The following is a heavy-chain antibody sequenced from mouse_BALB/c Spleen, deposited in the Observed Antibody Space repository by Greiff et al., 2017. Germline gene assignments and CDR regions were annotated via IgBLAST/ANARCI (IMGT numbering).Heavy chain of an antibody. CDR1: GFNIKDTY. Sequence: EVQLQQSGAELVKPGASVKLSCTASGFNIKDTYMHWVKQRPEQGLEWIGRIDPANGNTKYDPKFQGKATITADTSSNTAYLQLSSLTSEDTAVYYCLYGDDAWFAYWGQGTRVTVSA. J-gene: IGHJ3*01. CDR2: IDPANGNT. V-gene: IGHV14-3*02. CDR3: LYGDDAWFAY. D-gene: IGHD2-2*01.